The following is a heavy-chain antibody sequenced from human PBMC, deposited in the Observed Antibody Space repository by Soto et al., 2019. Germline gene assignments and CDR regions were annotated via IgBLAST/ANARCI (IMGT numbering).Heavy chain of an antibody. CDR3: ARGRIECRGGGCHLDS. V-gene: IGHV1-69*08. Sequence: QVQLVQSGAEVKKPGSSVKVSCKASGGTFSNYIFYWVRQAPGQGLEWMGRVIPILGTTNYAQRFQGRVTISADKSTSIAYMELSSLRSDDTAVFYCARGRIECRGGGCHLDSWGQGTLVAVSS. D-gene: IGHD2-15*01. J-gene: IGHJ4*02. CDR1: GGTFSNYI. CDR2: VIPILGTT.